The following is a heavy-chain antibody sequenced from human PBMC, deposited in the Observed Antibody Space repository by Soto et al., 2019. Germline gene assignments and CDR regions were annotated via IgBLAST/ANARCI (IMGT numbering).Heavy chain of an antibody. D-gene: IGHD3-22*01. CDR1: GGSVSSGSYY. CDR2: IYYSGST. CDR3: ASKPPYYYDSSGYWGGIDY. Sequence: SETLSLTCTVSGGSVSSGSYYWSWIRQPPGKGLEWIGYIYYSGSTNYNPSLKSRVTISVDTSKNQFSLKLSSVTAADTAVYYCASKPPYYYDSSGYWGGIDYWGQGTLVTVSS. V-gene: IGHV4-61*01. J-gene: IGHJ4*02.